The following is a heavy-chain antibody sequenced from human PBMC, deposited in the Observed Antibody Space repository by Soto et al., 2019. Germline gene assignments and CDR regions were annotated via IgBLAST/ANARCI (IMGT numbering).Heavy chain of an antibody. J-gene: IGHJ4*02. CDR1: GFTFINHA. CDR3: AKWEVFVTGHLATQSSLDS. CDR2: VDGSGAAP. D-gene: IGHD3-9*01. V-gene: IGHV3-23*01. Sequence: GGSLRLSCATSGFTFINHAMTWVRQAPGKAPQWVATVDGSGAAPFYAESVKGRFAISRDNSKNTLYLQMNSLRAEDTAVYFCAKWEVFVTGHLATQSSLDSWGQGTLVTVSS.